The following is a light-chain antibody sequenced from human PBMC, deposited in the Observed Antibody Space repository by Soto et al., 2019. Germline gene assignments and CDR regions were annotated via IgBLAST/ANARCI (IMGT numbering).Light chain of an antibody. J-gene: IGLJ2*01. CDR3: GTWDTSLSAVV. CDR1: SSNIGNNY. CDR2: DNN. Sequence: QSVLPQPPSVSAAPGQKVTISCSGSSSNIGNNYVSWYQHLPGTAPKLLIYDNNERPSGIPDRFSGSKSGTSATLGITGLQTGDEADYYCGTWDTSLSAVVFGGGTKLTVL. V-gene: IGLV1-51*01.